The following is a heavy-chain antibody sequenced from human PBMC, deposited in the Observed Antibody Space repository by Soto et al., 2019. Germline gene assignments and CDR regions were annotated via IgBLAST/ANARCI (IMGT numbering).Heavy chain of an antibody. CDR3: AREVEYCSGGSCPLSFDY. V-gene: IGHV4-31*03. Sequence: HVQLQDSGPGLMKPSQTLSLTCTVSGGSISSEGYCWSCIRQLPGKCMESIGYIYYCGSTYYNPSLQIRVTISVATSKNPCSLELSSVTAADTAVYYCAREVEYCSGGSCPLSFDYWGQGTLVTVS. D-gene: IGHD2-15*01. CDR1: GGSISSEGYC. J-gene: IGHJ4*02. CDR2: IYYCGST.